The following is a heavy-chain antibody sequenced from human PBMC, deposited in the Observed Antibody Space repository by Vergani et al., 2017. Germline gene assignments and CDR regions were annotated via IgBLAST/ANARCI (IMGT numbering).Heavy chain of an antibody. CDR1: GFTFSSYS. CDR2: ISSSSSYI. CDR3: ARKGTIFGVVILGAFDI. J-gene: IGHJ3*02. D-gene: IGHD3-3*01. Sequence: EVQLLESGGGLVKPGGSLRLSCAASGFTFSSYSMNWVRQAPGKGLKWVSSISSSSSYIYYADSVKGRFTISRDNAKNSLYLQMNSLRAEDTAVYYCARKGTIFGVVILGAFDIWGQGTMVTVSS. V-gene: IGHV3-21*01.